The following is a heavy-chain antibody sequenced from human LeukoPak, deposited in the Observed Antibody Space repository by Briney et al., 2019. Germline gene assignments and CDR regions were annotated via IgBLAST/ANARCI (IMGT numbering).Heavy chain of an antibody. CDR2: ITGGSGLI. V-gene: IGHV3-23*01. Sequence: PGGSLRLSCVASGFTFSTYAMIWVRHVPDTGLEWVSVITGGSGLIRYADSVKGRFTISRDNSKSTVYLQMNSLRAEDTAIYYCAKDQVPDGLYDIDYWGQGTLVTVSS. CDR1: GFTFSTYA. D-gene: IGHD3-9*01. J-gene: IGHJ4*02. CDR3: AKDQVPDGLYDIDY.